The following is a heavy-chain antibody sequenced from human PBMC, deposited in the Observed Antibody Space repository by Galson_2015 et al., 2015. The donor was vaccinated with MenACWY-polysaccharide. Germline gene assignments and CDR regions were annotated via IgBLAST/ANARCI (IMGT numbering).Heavy chain of an antibody. V-gene: IGHV3-21*01. CDR3: AREPRGLVGATFNAFDI. CDR1: GFTFSSYS. D-gene: IGHD1-26*01. J-gene: IGHJ3*02. Sequence: SLRLCCAASGFTFSSYSMNWVRQAPGKGLEWVSSISSSSSYVYYADSVKGRFTISRDNAKNSLYLQMNSLRAEDTAVYYCAREPRGLVGATFNAFDIWGQGTMVTVSS. CDR2: ISSSSSYV.